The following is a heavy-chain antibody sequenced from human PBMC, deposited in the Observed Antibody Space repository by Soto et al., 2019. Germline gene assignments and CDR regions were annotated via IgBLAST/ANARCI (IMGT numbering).Heavy chain of an antibody. D-gene: IGHD2-15*01. Sequence: EVHLVESGGGLVQPGGSLTLSCEASGIRLSTFWVNWVRQTPGEGLVWVSRINVDGSKTDYADSVRGRFTISRDNAKNTVYLQMNSLRAEDTAIYYCARPYCSGGSCSSPTDFWGQGTLVTVSS. V-gene: IGHV3-74*01. CDR3: ARPYCSGGSCSSPTDF. CDR1: GIRLSTFW. J-gene: IGHJ4*02. CDR2: INVDGSKT.